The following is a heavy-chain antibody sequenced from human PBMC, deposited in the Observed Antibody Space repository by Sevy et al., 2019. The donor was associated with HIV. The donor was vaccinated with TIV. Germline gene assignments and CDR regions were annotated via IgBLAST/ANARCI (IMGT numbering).Heavy chain of an antibody. V-gene: IGHV3-49*03. Sequence: GGSLRLSCTTSGFTFDDYAMSWFRQAPGKGLEWVAFITRNSYEAYGGTTEYAASVKGRFIISRDDSKSMAYLQMNSLKTEDTAVYYCSRGLATADTPEYYFDYWGQGNLVTVSS. CDR3: SRGLATADTPEYYFDY. CDR1: GFTFDDYA. D-gene: IGHD5-12*01. J-gene: IGHJ4*02. CDR2: ITRNSYEAYGGTT.